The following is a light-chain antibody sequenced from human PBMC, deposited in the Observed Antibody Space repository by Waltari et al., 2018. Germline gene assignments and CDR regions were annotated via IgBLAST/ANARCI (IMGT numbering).Light chain of an antibody. CDR1: SGDVGGYDY. V-gene: IGLV2-14*03. J-gene: IGLJ1*01. Sequence: QSALTQPASVSGSPGQSITIPCTGTSGDVGGYDYVSWFQQHPGKAPKLMIYDVSKRPSGVSDRFSGSRSGNTASLTISGLQAEDESDFYCTSYTSSATFVFGTGTKVTVL. CDR2: DVS. CDR3: TSYTSSATFV.